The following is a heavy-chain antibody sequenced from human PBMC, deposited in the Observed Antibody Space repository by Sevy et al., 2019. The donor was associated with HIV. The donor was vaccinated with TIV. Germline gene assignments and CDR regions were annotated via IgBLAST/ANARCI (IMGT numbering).Heavy chain of an antibody. CDR3: AREGCTKPHDY. J-gene: IGHJ4*02. V-gene: IGHV3-23*01. CDR1: GFTFSKYY. CDR2: LSFGCGEI. D-gene: IGHD2-8*01. Sequence: GGSLRLSCAASGFTFSKYYMSWVRQPPGKGLEWVSSLSFGCGEINYADSVKGRFTISRGNSKGSVYLQMNNLRPADTAVYYCAREGCTKPHDYWGQGTLVTVSS.